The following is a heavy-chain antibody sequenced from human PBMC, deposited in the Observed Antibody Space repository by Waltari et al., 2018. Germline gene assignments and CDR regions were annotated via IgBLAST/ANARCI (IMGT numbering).Heavy chain of an antibody. CDR2: IKQYGSEK. Sequence: EVQLVESGGGLVQPGGSLRLSCEASGFTFRNYWMSWVRQAPGKGLELWGNIKQYGSEKSCVDSVKGRFTISRDNAKNSLYLQMNSLRAEDTAVYYCARDRDTMVRGVISQWGQGTLVTVSS. J-gene: IGHJ4*02. V-gene: IGHV3-7*01. CDR1: GFTFRNYW. D-gene: IGHD3-10*01. CDR3: ARDRDTMVRGVISQ.